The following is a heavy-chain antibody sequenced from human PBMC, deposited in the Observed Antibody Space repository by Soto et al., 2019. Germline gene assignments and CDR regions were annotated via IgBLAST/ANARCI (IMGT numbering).Heavy chain of an antibody. Sequence: QVQLVQSGAEVKKPGSSVKVSCKASGGTFSSYAISWVRQAPGQGLEWMGGIIPIFGTANYAQKFQGRVTITADHNTSTAYMALSRLRSEDTAVYYCARDEGYCSGGGCYQGYWGQGTVVSVSS. V-gene: IGHV1-69*01. D-gene: IGHD2-15*01. J-gene: IGHJ4*02. CDR3: ARDEGYCSGGGCYQGY. CDR2: IIPIFGTA. CDR1: GGTFSSYA.